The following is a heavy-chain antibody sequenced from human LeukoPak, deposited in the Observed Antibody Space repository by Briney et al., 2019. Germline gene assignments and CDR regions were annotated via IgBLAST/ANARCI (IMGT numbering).Heavy chain of an antibody. Sequence: SQTLSLTCAISGDSVSSHDAAWNWIRQSPSRGLEWLGRTYYRSRWLNDYAVSVKSRITINPDTSKNQFSLQLSSVTPEDTAVYYCARAEYSSSWYARWFDPWGQGTLVTVSS. CDR1: GDSVSSHDAA. CDR2: TYYRSRWLN. V-gene: IGHV6-1*01. D-gene: IGHD6-13*01. J-gene: IGHJ5*02. CDR3: ARAEYSSSWYARWFDP.